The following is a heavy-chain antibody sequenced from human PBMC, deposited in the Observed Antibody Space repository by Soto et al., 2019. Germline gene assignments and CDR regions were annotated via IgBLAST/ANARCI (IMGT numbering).Heavy chain of an antibody. CDR2: IYYSGST. CDR1: GGSISSYY. CDR3: AREQQLVNSESDNWFDP. D-gene: IGHD6-13*01. V-gene: IGHV4-59*01. Sequence: SETLSLTCTISGGSISSYYWSWIRPPPGKGLEWIGYIYYSGSTNYNPSLKSRVTISVDTSKNQFSLKLSSVTAADTAVYYCAREQQLVNSESDNWFDPWGQGTLVTVSS. J-gene: IGHJ5*02.